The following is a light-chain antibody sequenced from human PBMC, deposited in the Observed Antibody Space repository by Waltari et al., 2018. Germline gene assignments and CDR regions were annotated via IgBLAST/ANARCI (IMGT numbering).Light chain of an antibody. V-gene: IGLV2-14*01. CDR2: EVN. J-gene: IGLJ1*01. CDR3: SSYTSSSTLCV. Sequence: QSALTQPASVSGSPGQSITISCTGTSSDVGGYNYVSWYQQHPGKAPKLMIYEVNNRPSGGSNRFSASKSANTASLTISGLQAEDEADYYCSSYTSSSTLCVFGTGTKVTVL. CDR1: SSDVGGYNY.